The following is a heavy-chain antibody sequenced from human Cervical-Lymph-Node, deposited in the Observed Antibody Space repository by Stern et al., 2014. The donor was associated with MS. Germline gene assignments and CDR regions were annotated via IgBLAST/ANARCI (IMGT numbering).Heavy chain of an antibody. CDR2: IFSGGST. Sequence: VQMVESGGGLIQPGGSLRLSCAASGFSVRSNYMSWVRQAPGQGLAWVSVIFSGGSTYNADSVKGRFTISRDNSKNTVYLEMNSLRVEDTAVYYCARDVRSSWYRWFDPWGQGTLVTVSS. CDR3: ARDVRSSWYRWFDP. CDR1: GFSVRSNY. V-gene: IGHV3-53*01. J-gene: IGHJ5*02. D-gene: IGHD6-13*01.